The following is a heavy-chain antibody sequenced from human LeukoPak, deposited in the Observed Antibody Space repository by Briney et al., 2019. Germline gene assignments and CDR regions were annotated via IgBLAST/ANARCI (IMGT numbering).Heavy chain of an antibody. CDR2: IATYNGNS. V-gene: IGHV1-18*01. D-gene: IGHD6-13*01. CDR1: GYTFSSYG. Sequence: ASVKVSCKASGYTFSSYGISWVRQAPGQGLEWMGWIATYNGNSKYAQKVQGRVIMTTDTSTTTAYMELRTLRSDDTAVYYCARDMVGLAANGNWFDPWGQGTLVTVSS. CDR3: ARDMVGLAANGNWFDP. J-gene: IGHJ5*02.